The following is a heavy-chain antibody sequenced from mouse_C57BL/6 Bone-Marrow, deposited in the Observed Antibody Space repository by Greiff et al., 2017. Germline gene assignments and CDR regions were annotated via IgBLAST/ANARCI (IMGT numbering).Heavy chain of an antibody. J-gene: IGHJ2*01. CDR3: ARVALYYGSSSPCDY. CDR1: GYTFTSYW. Sequence: QVQLQQPGAELVMPGASVKLSCKASGYTFTSYWMHWVKQRPGQGLEWIGEIDPSDSYTNYNQKFKGKSTLTVDKSSSTAYMQLSSLTSEDSAVYYCARVALYYGSSSPCDYWGQGTTLTVSS. D-gene: IGHD1-1*01. CDR2: IDPSDSYT. V-gene: IGHV1-69*01.